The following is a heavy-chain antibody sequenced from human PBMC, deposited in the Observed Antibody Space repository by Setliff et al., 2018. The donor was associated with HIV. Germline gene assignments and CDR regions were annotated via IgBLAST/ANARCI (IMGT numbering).Heavy chain of an antibody. D-gene: IGHD2-21*01. Sequence: GGSLRLSCAASELTFSNYAMTWVRQAPGKGLEWVSSLSDSGVSTYYADSVKGRFTISRDNSKNTLYLRMNSLRAEDTAVYYCAREPQRGDGYSFDYWGQGTLVTVSS. J-gene: IGHJ4*02. CDR2: LSDSGVST. CDR1: ELTFSNYA. V-gene: IGHV3-23*01. CDR3: AREPQRGDGYSFDY.